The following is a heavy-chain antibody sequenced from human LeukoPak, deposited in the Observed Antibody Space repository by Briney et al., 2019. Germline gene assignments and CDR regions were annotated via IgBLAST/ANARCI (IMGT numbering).Heavy chain of an antibody. CDR3: VIPLIRGVITTEHERV. J-gene: IGHJ6*04. CDR2: ISGSGAST. D-gene: IGHD3-10*01. CDR1: GFTFSSYA. Sequence: PGGSLRLSCAASGFTFSSYAMSWVRQAPGKGLEWVSTISGSGASTYYADSVKGRFTLSRDNSKNTLYLQMISLRAEDTAVYYCVIPLIRGVITTEHERVWGKGTTVTVSS. V-gene: IGHV3-23*01.